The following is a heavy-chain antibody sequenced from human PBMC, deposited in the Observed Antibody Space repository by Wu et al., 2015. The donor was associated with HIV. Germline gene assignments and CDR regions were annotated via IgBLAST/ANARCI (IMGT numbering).Heavy chain of an antibody. CDR3: ARDLGDDFAVRGFYWYMDV. CDR1: GGTFSTYA. J-gene: IGHJ6*03. Sequence: VHLVQSGAEVRKPGSSVKVSCKASGGTFSTYAITWVRQAPGQGLEWMGGFIPIFGKAKHAQRFQGRVAITTDESASTVYLELNSLRSDDTAVYFCARDLGDDFAVRGFYWYMDVWGRGTAITVSS. CDR2: FIPIFGKA. V-gene: IGHV1-69*05. D-gene: IGHD2-21*02.